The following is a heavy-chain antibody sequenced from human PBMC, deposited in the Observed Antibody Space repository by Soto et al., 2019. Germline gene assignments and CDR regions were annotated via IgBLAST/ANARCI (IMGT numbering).Heavy chain of an antibody. D-gene: IGHD3-22*01. CDR1: GYSFTSYW. CDR3: AGFYYYDSSGYSTFDY. J-gene: IGHJ4*02. CDR2: IYPGDSDT. V-gene: IGHV5-51*01. Sequence: GESLKISCKGSGYSFTSYWIGWVRQTPGKGLEWMGIIYPGDSDTRYSPSFQGQVTISADKSISTAYLQWSSLKASDTAMYYCAGFYYYDSSGYSTFDYWGQGTLVTVSS.